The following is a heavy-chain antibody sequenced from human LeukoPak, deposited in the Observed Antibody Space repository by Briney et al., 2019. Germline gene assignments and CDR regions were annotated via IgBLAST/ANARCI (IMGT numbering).Heavy chain of an antibody. CDR3: ARDVPAASYMDV. V-gene: IGHV1-46*01. CDR1: GYTFTSYY. CDR2: INPSGGST. D-gene: IGHD2-2*01. J-gene: IGHJ6*03. Sequence: GASVKVTCKASGYTFTSYYMHWVRQAPGQGLEWMGIINPSGGSTSYAQKFQGRVTMTRDVSTSTVYMELSSLRSEDTAVYYCARDVPAASYMDVWGKGTTVTVSS.